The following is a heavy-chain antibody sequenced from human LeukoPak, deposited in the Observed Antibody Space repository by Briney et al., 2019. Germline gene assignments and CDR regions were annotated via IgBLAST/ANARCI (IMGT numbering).Heavy chain of an antibody. J-gene: IGHJ4*02. Sequence: SETLSLTCVVSGASVSSSHWNWIRQLPGKRLEWIGYLSYTGRTAYNPSLTSRVTISLDTSKHQVSLKLRCVTAADTAVYYCSEGYFEPFDHWGQGTLVTVSS. CDR2: LSYTGRT. V-gene: IGHV4-59*02. D-gene: IGHD2/OR15-2a*01. CDR1: GASVSSSH. CDR3: SEGYFEPFDH.